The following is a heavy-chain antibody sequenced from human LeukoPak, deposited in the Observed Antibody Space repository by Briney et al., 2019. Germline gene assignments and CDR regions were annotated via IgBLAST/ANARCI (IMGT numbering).Heavy chain of an antibody. CDR1: GGSISSYY. Sequence: PSETLSLTCTVSGGSISSYYWSWIRQPAGKGLEWIGRIYTSGSTNYNPSLKSRVTMSVDTSKNQFSLKLSSVTAADTAVYYCARGTGIVGATFAFDIWGQGTMVTVSS. CDR2: IYTSGST. CDR3: ARGTGIVGATFAFDI. V-gene: IGHV4-4*07. D-gene: IGHD1-26*01. J-gene: IGHJ3*02.